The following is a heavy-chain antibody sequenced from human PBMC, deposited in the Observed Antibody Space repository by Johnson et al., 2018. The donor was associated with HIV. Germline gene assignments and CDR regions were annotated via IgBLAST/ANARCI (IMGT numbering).Heavy chain of an antibody. CDR2: IKSKTAGGTT. CDR1: GFTFSNAW. V-gene: IGHV3-15*01. CDR3: TTVLRPKPLDAFDS. Sequence: VQLVESGGGLVKPGGSLRLSCAASGFTFSNAWMSWVRQAPGKGLEWVGRIKSKTAGGTTDYAAPVKGRFTISRDDSKNTLYLQMRSLKTEDTAVYYCTTVLRPKPLDAFDSWGQGTMVTVSS. J-gene: IGHJ3*02.